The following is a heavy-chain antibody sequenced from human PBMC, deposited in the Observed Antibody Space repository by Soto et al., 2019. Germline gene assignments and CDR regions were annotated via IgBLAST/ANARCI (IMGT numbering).Heavy chain of an antibody. CDR3: AREAGVDTAMDNYYGMDV. CDR2: IYYSGGT. V-gene: IGHV4-61*01. J-gene: IGHJ6*02. Sequence: SETLSLTCTVSGGSVSSGSYYWSWIRQPPGKGLEWIGYIYYSGGTNYNPSLKSRVTISVDTSKNQFSLKLSSVTAADTAVYYCAREAGVDTAMDNYYGMDVWGQGTTVTVSS. D-gene: IGHD5-18*01. CDR1: GGSVSSGSYY.